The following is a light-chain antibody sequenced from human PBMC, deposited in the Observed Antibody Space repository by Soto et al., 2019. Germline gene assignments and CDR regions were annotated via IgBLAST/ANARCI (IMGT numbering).Light chain of an antibody. V-gene: IGLV2-14*01. CDR3: NSYTSSSTWV. Sequence: QSVLTQPASVSGSPGQSITISCTGTSSDVGGHNYVSWYQQHPGKAPKLMIYEVSNRPSGVSNRFSGSKSGNTASLTISGLQAEDEADYYCNSYTSSSTWVFGGGTKLTVL. J-gene: IGLJ3*02. CDR2: EVS. CDR1: SSDVGGHNY.